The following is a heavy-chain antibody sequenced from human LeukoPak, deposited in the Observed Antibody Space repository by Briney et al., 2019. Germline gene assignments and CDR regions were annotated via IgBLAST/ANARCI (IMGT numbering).Heavy chain of an antibody. V-gene: IGHV4-30-2*01. CDR2: IYHSGST. CDR3: ARDRSSWSGYSKDAFDI. CDR1: GGSISSGGYY. J-gene: IGHJ3*02. D-gene: IGHD3-3*01. Sequence: SETLSLTCTVSGGSISSGGYYWSWIRQPPGKGLEWIGYIYHSGSTYYNPSLKSRVTISVDRSKNQFSLKLSSVTAADTAVYYCARDRSSWSGYSKDAFDIWGQGTMVTVSS.